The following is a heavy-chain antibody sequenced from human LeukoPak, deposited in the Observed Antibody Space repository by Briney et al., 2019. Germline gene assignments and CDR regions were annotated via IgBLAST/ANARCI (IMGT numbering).Heavy chain of an antibody. D-gene: IGHD4-17*01. CDR3: ARRGAGVTTSVGYYYYMDV. V-gene: IGHV3-11*04. CDR1: VFTFSDYY. CDR2: ISSSGSTI. J-gene: IGHJ6*03. Sequence: PGGSLRLSCAASVFTFSDYYMSWIRQAPGKGLEWVSYISSSGSTIYYADSVKARFTISRDNAKNSLYLQMNSLRAEDTAVYYCARRGAGVTTSVGYYYYMDVWGKGTTVTVSS.